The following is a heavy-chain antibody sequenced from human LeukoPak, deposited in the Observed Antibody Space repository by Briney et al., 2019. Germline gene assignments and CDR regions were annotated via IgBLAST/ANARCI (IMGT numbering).Heavy chain of an antibody. D-gene: IGHD1-7*01. CDR1: GFTFSSYA. CDR3: ARMNYVSTGWGAPFDN. J-gene: IGHJ4*02. CDR2: IGSSGTTT. V-gene: IGHV3-48*03. Sequence: PGRSLRLSCAASGFTFSSYAMHWVRQAPGRGLEWLSYIGSSGTTTYYADSVKGRFTISRDNAKNLLFLQMNSLRAEDTAVYYCARMNYVSTGWGAPFDNWGQGTLVTVSS.